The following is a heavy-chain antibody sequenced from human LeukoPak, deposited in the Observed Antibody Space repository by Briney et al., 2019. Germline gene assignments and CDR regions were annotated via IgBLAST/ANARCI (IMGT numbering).Heavy chain of an antibody. CDR3: AGRDSYCSGFTCLTAY. J-gene: IGHJ4*02. CDR2: IDPKTGGS. D-gene: IGHD2-15*01. CDR1: GFTFTAYY. Sequence: ASVKVSCKTSGFTFTAYYIQWLRQAPGQGLEWVGFIDPKTGGSSSSQNFQGRVTMTRDTSINTAYMELSSLTSDDTAVYYCAGRDSYCSGFTCLTAYWGQGTLVTVSS. V-gene: IGHV1-2*02.